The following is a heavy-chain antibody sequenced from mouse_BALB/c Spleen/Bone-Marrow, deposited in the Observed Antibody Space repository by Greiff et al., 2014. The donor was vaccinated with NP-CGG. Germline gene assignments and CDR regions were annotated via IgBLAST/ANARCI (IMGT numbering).Heavy chain of an antibody. CDR1: GYTFTSYW. Sequence: QVQLQQSGAELVRPGASVKLSCKASGYTFTSYWINWVKQRPGQGLEWIGNIYPSDSYTNYNQKFKDKATLTVDKSSSTAYMQLSSPTSEDSAVHYCTRRGTGNAMDYWGQGTSVTVPS. V-gene: IGHV1-69*02. D-gene: IGHD3-3*01. CDR2: IYPSDSYT. CDR3: TRRGTGNAMDY. J-gene: IGHJ4*01.